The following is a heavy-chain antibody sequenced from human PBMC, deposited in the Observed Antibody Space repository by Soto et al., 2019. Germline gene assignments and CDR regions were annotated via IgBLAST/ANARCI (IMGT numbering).Heavy chain of an antibody. V-gene: IGHV4-59*01. CDR3: ARDIMGTNYYYYGMDV. D-gene: IGHD2-8*01. Sequence: PSETLSLTCTVSGGSLSSYYWSWIRQPPGKGLEWIGYIYYSGSTNYNPSLKSRVTISVDTSKNQFSLKLSSVTAADTAVYYCARDIMGTNYYYYGMDVWGQGTTVTVSS. J-gene: IGHJ6*02. CDR2: IYYSGST. CDR1: GGSLSSYY.